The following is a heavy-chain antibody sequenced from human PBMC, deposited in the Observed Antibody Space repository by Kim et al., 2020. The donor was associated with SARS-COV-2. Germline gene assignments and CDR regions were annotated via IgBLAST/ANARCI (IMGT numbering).Heavy chain of an antibody. D-gene: IGHD6-13*01. J-gene: IGHJ6*02. CDR3: ASWGIAAAGITAPFLRTFEYYYYYYGMDV. Sequence: GGSLRLSCAASGFTFSSYSMNWVRQAPGKGLEWVSSISSSSSYIYYADSVKGRFTISRDNAKNSLYLQMNSLRAEDTAVYYCASWGIAAAGITAPFLRTFEYYYYYYGMDVWGQGTTVTVSS. CDR2: ISSSSSYI. V-gene: IGHV3-21*01. CDR1: GFTFSSYS.